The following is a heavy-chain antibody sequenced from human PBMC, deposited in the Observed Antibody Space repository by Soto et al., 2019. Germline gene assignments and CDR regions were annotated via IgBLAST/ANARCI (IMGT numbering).Heavy chain of an antibody. CDR1: GFTVRTNY. Sequence: EVQLVVTGGGLIQPGGSLRLSCAASGFTVRTNYMSWVRQAPWKGLEWFSLIYSGGSTYYADSVKGRFTIAIDNSKNTLSLQMNSLRAEDTAVYYCATYSSWDYWGQGTVVTVSS. J-gene: IGHJ4*02. D-gene: IGHD6-6*01. V-gene: IGHV3-53*02. CDR3: ATYSSWDY. CDR2: IYSGGST.